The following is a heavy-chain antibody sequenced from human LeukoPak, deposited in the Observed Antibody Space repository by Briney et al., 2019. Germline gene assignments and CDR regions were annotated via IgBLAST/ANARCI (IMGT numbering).Heavy chain of an antibody. D-gene: IGHD6-19*01. CDR1: GFTFSSYA. V-gene: IGHV3-23*01. J-gene: IGHJ3*02. CDR2: ISGSGGST. CDR3: AKGDSSGWGYDAFDI. Sequence: PGGSLRLSCVASGFTFSSYAMSWVRQASGKGLEWVSGISGSGGSTYYADSVKGRLTISRDNSKNTLYLQMNSLRAEDTAVYYCAKGDSSGWGYDAFDIWGQGTMVTVSS.